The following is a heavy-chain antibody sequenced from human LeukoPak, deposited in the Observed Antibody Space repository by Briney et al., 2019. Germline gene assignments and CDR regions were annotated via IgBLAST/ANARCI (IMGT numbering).Heavy chain of an antibody. CDR3: ARGPSCSSVICYTTGLFDY. Sequence: GGSLRLSCTASGFTFSIYSMNWVRQAPGKGLEWDSSISSSSSSIYYADSVKGQFTISRDNAKNSLYLQMNNLRVEDTAVYYCARGPSCSSVICYTTGLFDYWGRGTLVTVSS. CDR1: GFTFSIYS. J-gene: IGHJ4*02. V-gene: IGHV3-21*01. CDR2: ISSSSSSI. D-gene: IGHD2-15*01.